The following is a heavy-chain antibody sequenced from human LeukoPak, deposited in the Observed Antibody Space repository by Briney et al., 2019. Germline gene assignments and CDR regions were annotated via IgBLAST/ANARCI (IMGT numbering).Heavy chain of an antibody. CDR2: ISTSSNYI. D-gene: IGHD3-22*01. J-gene: IGHJ4*02. Sequence: GGSLRLSCAASGFVFSRHSMNWVRQAPGKGLEWVSSISTSSNYIYYGDSVKGRFTISRDNAKNSLYLQMNSLRDEDTAVYYCAREEGGYYDSSGFFDYWGQGTLVTVSS. V-gene: IGHV3-21*01. CDR3: AREEGGYYDSSGFFDY. CDR1: GFVFSRHS.